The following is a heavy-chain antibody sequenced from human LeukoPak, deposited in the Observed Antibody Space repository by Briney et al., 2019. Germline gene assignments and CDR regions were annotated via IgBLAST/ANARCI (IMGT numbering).Heavy chain of an antibody. D-gene: IGHD4-17*01. J-gene: IGHJ5*02. V-gene: IGHV4-61*02. CDR2: IYTSGST. Sequence: SETLSLTCTVSGGSISSGSYYWSWIRQPAGKGLEWIGRIYTSGSTNYNPSLKSRVTISVDTSKNQFSPKLSSVTAADTAVYYCARVSTVTKIDPWGQGTLVTVSS. CDR3: ARVSTVTKIDP. CDR1: GGSISSGSYY.